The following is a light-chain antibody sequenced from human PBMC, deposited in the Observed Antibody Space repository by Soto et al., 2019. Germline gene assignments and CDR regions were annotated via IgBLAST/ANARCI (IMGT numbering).Light chain of an antibody. CDR3: PQTKDLPGT. J-gene: IGKJ1*01. Sequence: EIVMTQSPATLSVSPGERVTLSCRASQSVSSYLAWYQQKPGQAPRLLIYDASSRATGIPVRFSGSGSGTEFTLTISSLQSEYFGVYYCPQTKDLPGTFGQGTKLDIK. CDR1: QSVSSY. V-gene: IGKV3-15*01. CDR2: DAS.